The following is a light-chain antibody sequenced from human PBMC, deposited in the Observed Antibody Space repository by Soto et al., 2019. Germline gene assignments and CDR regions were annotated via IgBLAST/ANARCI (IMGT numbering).Light chain of an antibody. J-gene: IGKJ5*01. CDR1: QSVSSSY. V-gene: IGKV3-20*01. CDR3: QQYGSSPIP. Sequence: IVVTQSPGTLSLSPGERAALSCRASQSVSSSYLAWYQQQPGQAPRLLIYGASSRATGIPDRFSGSGSGTDFTLTISRLEPEDFAVYYCQQYGSSPIPFGQGTRLEIK. CDR2: GAS.